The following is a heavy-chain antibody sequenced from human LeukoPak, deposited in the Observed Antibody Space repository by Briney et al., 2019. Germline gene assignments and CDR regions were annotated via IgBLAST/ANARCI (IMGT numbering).Heavy chain of an antibody. CDR3: AKDLTLYSSSSGMDV. J-gene: IGHJ6*02. D-gene: IGHD6-13*01. Sequence: PGGSLRLSCAASGFTFSSYGMHWVRQAPGKGLEWVAVISYDGSNKYYADSVKGRFTISRDNSKNTLYLQMNSLRAEDTAAYYCAKDLTLYSSSSGMDVWGQGTTVTVSS. V-gene: IGHV3-30*18. CDR1: GFTFSSYG. CDR2: ISYDGSNK.